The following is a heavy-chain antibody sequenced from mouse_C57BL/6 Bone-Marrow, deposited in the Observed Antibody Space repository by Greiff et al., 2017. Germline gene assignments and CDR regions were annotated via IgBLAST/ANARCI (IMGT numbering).Heavy chain of an antibody. J-gene: IGHJ3*01. CDR2: IDPENGDT. CDR1: GFNIKDDY. D-gene: IGHD2-4*01. CDR3: TRTYDSFAY. V-gene: IGHV14-4*01. Sequence: DVKLQESGAELVRPGASVKLSCTASGFNIKDDYMHWVKQRPEQGLEWIGWIDPENGDTEYASKFQGKATITADTSSNTAYLQLSSLTSEDTAVYYCTRTYDSFAYWGQGTLVTVSA.